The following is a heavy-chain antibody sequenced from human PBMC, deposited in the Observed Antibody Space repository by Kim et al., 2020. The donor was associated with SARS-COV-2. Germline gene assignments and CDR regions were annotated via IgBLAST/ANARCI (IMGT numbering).Heavy chain of an antibody. CDR1: GFTFSSYG. CDR3: ARSFIAAAGDIVGATRRYYYYGMDV. V-gene: IGHV3-33*05. J-gene: IGHJ6*02. Sequence: GGSLRLSCAASGFTFSSYGMHWVRQAPGKGLEWVAVISYDGSNKYYADSVKGRFTISRDNSKNTLYLQMNSLRAEDTAVYYCARSFIAAAGDIVGATRRYYYYGMDVWGQGTTVTVSS. CDR2: ISYDGSNK. D-gene: IGHD1-26*01.